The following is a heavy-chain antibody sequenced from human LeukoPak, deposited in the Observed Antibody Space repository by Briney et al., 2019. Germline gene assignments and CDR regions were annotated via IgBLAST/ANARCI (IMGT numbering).Heavy chain of an antibody. CDR3: ARVQYDTSGYHNAFDI. CDR2: IYSGGST. Sequence: PGGSLRLSCAASGFIVSSDYISWVRQTPGKGLEWVSVIYSGGSTFYADSVKGRFTISRDNSKNTVYLQMNSLRAEDTALYHCARVQYDTSGYHNAFDIWGQGTMVTVSS. D-gene: IGHD3-22*01. V-gene: IGHV3-53*01. J-gene: IGHJ3*02. CDR1: GFIVSSDY.